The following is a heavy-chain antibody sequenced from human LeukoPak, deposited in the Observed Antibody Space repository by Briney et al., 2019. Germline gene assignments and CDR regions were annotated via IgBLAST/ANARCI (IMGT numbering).Heavy chain of an antibody. CDR3: ARHPYGRDGYSHFDY. J-gene: IGHJ4*02. CDR1: GGSLSSSSYY. D-gene: IGHD5-24*01. CDR2: IYYSGST. V-gene: IGHV4-61*05. Sequence: SETLSLTCTVSGGSLSSSSYYWGWIRQPPGKGLEWIGYIYYSGSTNYKPSLKSRVTISVDTSKNQFSLELSSVTAADTAVYYCARHPYGRDGYSHFDYWGQGTLVTVSS.